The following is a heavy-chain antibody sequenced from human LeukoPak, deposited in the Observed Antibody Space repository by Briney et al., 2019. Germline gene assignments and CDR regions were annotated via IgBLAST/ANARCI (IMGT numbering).Heavy chain of an antibody. J-gene: IGHJ4*02. CDR1: GYIFASYG. D-gene: IGHD2-21*01. V-gene: IGHV1-18*01. CDR3: ARDTALTIPPGEPDY. CDR2: ISAYNGDT. Sequence: ASVKVSCKASGYIFASYGISWVRQAPGQGLEWLGWISAYNGDTKYAQHLQGRVTLTTDTSTGTAHMELRSLTADDTALYYCARDTALTIPPGEPDYWGRGTLITVSS.